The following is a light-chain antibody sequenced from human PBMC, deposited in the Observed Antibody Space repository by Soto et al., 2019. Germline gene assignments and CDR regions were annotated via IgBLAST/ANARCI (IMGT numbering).Light chain of an antibody. CDR3: SSYTSSITHVV. CDR1: SSDVGGYNY. J-gene: IGLJ2*01. V-gene: IGLV2-14*01. CDR2: EVS. Sequence: QSVLTQPASVSGSPGQSITISCTGTSSDVGGYNYVSWYQQHPGKAPKLMIYEVSNRPSGVTNRFSVSNSGNTASLTTSGLQVEDEADYYCSSYTSSITHVVFGGGTNLTVL.